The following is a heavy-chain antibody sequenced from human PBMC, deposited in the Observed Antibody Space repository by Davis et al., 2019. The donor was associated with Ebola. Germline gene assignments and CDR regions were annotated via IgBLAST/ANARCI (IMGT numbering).Heavy chain of an antibody. V-gene: IGHV5-51*01. CDR1: GYSFTSYW. CDR3: ASSYSSSPFGMDV. CDR2: IYPGDSDT. J-gene: IGHJ6*02. Sequence: PGGSLRLSCKGPGYSFTSYWIGWVRQMPGKGLEWMGIIYPGDSDTRYSPSFQGQVTISADKSISTAYLQWSSLKASDTAMYYCASSYSSSPFGMDVWGQGTTVTVSS. D-gene: IGHD6-6*01.